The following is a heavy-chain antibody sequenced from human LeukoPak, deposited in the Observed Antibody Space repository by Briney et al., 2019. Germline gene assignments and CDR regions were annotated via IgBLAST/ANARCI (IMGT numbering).Heavy chain of an antibody. D-gene: IGHD6-19*01. CDR3: ARDLAGSGWYPQYNWFDP. Sequence: PSETLSLTCAVYGGSFSGYYWSWIRQPPGRGLEWIGEINHSGSTNYNPSLKSRVTISVDTSKNQFSLKLSSVTTADTAVYYCARDLAGSGWYPQYNWFDPWGQGTLVTVSS. CDR1: GGSFSGYY. CDR2: INHSGST. J-gene: IGHJ5*02. V-gene: IGHV4-34*01.